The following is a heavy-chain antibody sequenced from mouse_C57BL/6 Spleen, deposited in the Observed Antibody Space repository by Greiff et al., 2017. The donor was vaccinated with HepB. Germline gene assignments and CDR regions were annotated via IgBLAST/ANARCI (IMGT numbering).Heavy chain of an antibody. J-gene: IGHJ3*01. D-gene: IGHD2-1*01. V-gene: IGHV1-18*01. CDR2: INPNNGGT. Sequence: EVKVVESGPELVKPGASVKIPCKASGYTFTDYNMDWVKQSHGKSLEWIGDINPNNGGTIYNQKFKGKATLTVDKSSSTAYMELRSLTSEDTAVYYCARGGIYYGNAGFAYWGQGTLVTVSA. CDR1: GYTFTDYN. CDR3: ARGGIYYGNAGFAY.